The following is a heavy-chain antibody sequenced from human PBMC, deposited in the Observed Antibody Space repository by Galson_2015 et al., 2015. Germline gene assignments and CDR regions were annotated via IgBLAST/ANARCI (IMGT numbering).Heavy chain of an antibody. CDR2: IYHSGST. CDR1: GGSISSSNW. Sequence: SETLSLTCAVSGGSISSSNWWSWVRQPPGKGLEWIGEIYHSGSTNYNPSFKSRVTISVDKSKNQFSLKLSSVTAADTAVYYCARDRSWKYDLEPKSGYYYYGMDVWGQGTTVTVSS. J-gene: IGHJ6*02. V-gene: IGHV4-4*02. CDR3: ARDRSWKYDLEPKSGYYYYGMDV. D-gene: IGHD3-3*01.